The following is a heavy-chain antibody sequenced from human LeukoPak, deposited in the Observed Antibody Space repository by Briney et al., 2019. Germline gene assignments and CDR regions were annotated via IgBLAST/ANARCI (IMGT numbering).Heavy chain of an antibody. CDR3: ARDYGDYGAYYYYGMDV. Sequence: ASVKVSCKASGYTFTSYGISWVRQAPGQGLEWMGWISAYNGNTNYAQKLQGRVTMTTDASTSTAYMGLRSLRSDDTAVYYCARDYGDYGAYYYYGMDVWGQGTTVTVSS. D-gene: IGHD4-17*01. V-gene: IGHV1-18*01. J-gene: IGHJ6*02. CDR2: ISAYNGNT. CDR1: GYTFTSYG.